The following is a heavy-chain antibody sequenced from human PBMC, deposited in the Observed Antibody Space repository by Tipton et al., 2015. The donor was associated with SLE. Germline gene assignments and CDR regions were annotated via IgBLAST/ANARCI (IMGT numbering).Heavy chain of an antibody. Sequence: TLSLTCAVYGGSFSGYYWSWIRQPPGRGLEWIGEINHSGRTNYKSSLKSRVTISVDTSKNQFSLKLGSVTAADTAVYYCARGIGAFDIWGQGTMVTVSS. CDR2: INHSGRT. J-gene: IGHJ3*02. V-gene: IGHV4-34*01. CDR3: ARGIGAFDI. CDR1: GGSFSGYY.